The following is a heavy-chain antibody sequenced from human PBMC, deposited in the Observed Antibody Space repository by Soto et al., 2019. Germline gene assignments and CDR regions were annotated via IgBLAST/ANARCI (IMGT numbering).Heavy chain of an antibody. CDR3: ARDPLRYCSGGSCYVDAFDI. Sequence: VASVKVSCKASGGTLSSHTISWVRQAPGQRLEWMGRIIPILGIANYAQKFQGRVTITADKSTSTAYMELSSLRSEDTAVYYCARDPLRYCSGGSCYVDAFDIWGQGTMVTVSS. D-gene: IGHD2-15*01. CDR2: IIPILGIA. CDR1: GGTLSSHT. J-gene: IGHJ3*02. V-gene: IGHV1-69*04.